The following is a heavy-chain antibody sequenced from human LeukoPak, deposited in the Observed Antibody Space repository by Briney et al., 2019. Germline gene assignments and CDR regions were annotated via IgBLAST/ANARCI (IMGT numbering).Heavy chain of an antibody. CDR2: IYYSGST. Sequence: PSETLYLTCTVSDGSISSSSYYWGWIRQPPGKGLEWIVSIYYSGSTYYNPSLKSRVTISVDTSMNQFSLKLSSVTAADTAVYYCARHSLYYDFWSGYYLSRWFDPWGQGTLVTVSS. CDR1: DGSISSSSYY. V-gene: IGHV4-39*01. CDR3: ARHSLYYDFWSGYYLSRWFDP. D-gene: IGHD3-3*01. J-gene: IGHJ5*02.